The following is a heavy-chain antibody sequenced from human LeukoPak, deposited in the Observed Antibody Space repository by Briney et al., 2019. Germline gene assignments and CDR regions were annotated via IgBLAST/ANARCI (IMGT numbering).Heavy chain of an antibody. CDR3: ARPEGDQLLFDHGFGWFDP. Sequence: LGGSLRLSCEGSGFTFSNYWMGWVRQAPGKGLQWVANIKTDGSEKYYVDSVKGRFTISRDNAKNSLYLQMNSLRAEDTAVYYCARPEGDQLLFDHGFGWFDPWGQGTLVTVSS. CDR2: IKTDGSEK. J-gene: IGHJ5*02. CDR1: GFTFSNYW. V-gene: IGHV3-7*01. D-gene: IGHD2-2*01.